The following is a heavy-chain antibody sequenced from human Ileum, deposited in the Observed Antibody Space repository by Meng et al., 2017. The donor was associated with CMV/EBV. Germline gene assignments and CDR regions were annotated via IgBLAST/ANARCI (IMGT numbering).Heavy chain of an antibody. Sequence: SQTLSLTCAISGDNVSSNSAAWHWIRQSPSRGLEWLGKTYYRSKWYHDYAVSLKSRITINSDTSKNQLSLLLNAVTPEETAVYYCGSWYLDYWGQGTLVTVSS. V-gene: IGHV6-1*01. CDR3: GSWYLDY. CDR1: GDNVSSNSAA. CDR2: TYYRSKWYH. J-gene: IGHJ4*02.